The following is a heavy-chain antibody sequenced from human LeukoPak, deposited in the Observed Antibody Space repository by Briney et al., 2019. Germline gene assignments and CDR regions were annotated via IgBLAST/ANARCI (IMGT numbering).Heavy chain of an antibody. CDR3: ARWQLVRGYYFDY. Sequence: PSETLSLTCAVSGGSISSNSYYWGWIRQPPGKGLEWIGSIYYSGSTNYNPSLKSRVTISVDTSKNQFSLKLSSVTAADTAVYYCARWQLVRGYYFDYWGQGTLVTVSS. J-gene: IGHJ4*02. V-gene: IGHV4-39*07. D-gene: IGHD6-6*01. CDR2: IYYSGST. CDR1: GGSISSNSYY.